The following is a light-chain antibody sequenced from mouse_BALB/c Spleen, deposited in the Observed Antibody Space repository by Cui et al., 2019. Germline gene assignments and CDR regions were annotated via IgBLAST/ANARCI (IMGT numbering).Light chain of an antibody. CDR3: LQYDGFPYT. Sequence: DIKMTQSPSSMYASLGESVTITCTASQDINSYLSWFKQKPGESPKTRVERANRMVGGVPSRFRGSGSGQDYSLTNSSLGYESMGIYYCLQYDGFPYTFGGGTELEIK. CDR2: RAN. CDR1: QDINSY. V-gene: IGKV14-111*01. J-gene: IGKJ2*01.